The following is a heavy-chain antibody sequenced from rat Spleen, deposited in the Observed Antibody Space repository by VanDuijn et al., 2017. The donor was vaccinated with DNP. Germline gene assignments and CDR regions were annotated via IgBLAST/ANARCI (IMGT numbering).Heavy chain of an antibody. V-gene: IGHV3-1*01. CDR3: ARWTRYFDY. CDR1: GYSITSNY. CDR2: ISYSGST. Sequence: EVQLQESGPGLVKPSQSLSLTCSVTGYSITSNYWGWIRKFPGSEMEYIGYISYSGSTNYNPSLESRISITRDTSKNQFFLQLNSVTPEDTATYYCARWTRYFDYWGQGVMVTVSS. J-gene: IGHJ2*01. D-gene: IGHD1-4*01.